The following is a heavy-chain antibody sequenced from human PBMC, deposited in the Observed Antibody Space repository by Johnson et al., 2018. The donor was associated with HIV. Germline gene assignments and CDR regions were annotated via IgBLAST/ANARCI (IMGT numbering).Heavy chain of an antibody. J-gene: IGHJ3*02. Sequence: QVQLVESGGGLVQPGGSLRLSCAVSEFPFSAYWMRWVRQAPGKGLEWVAVISYDGSIKYYGDSVKGRFPITRDNSTNTLYLQMTSLRAEDTAVYYWAKGGRFDAFDIWGQGTMVTVSS. CDR2: ISYDGSIK. D-gene: IGHD3-16*01. CDR1: EFPFSAYW. V-gene: IGHV3-30*18. CDR3: AKGGRFDAFDI.